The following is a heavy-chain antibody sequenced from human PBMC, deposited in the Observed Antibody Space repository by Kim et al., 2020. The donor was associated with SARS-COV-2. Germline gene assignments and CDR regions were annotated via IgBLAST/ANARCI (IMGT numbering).Heavy chain of an antibody. V-gene: IGHV4-59*09. J-gene: IGHJ6*02. CDR3: ARGAGVWRYYGMDV. D-gene: IGHD3-3*01. Sequence: NPSVKGRVTISVDTSKHQVSLKLSSVAAADTAVYYCARGAGVWRYYGMDVWGQGTTVTVSS.